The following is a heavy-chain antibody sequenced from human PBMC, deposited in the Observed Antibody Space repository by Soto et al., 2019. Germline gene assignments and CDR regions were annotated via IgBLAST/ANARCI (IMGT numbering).Heavy chain of an antibody. CDR2: IYYTGST. Sequence: QVQLQESGPGLVKPSETLSLTCTVSGGSVSSYYWSWIRQPPGKGLEWIGYIYYTGSTNYSPSLKSRVTISVDTSKDQFSLKLSSVTAADTAVYYCARFRDASWFDLWGRGTLVTVSS. J-gene: IGHJ2*01. CDR1: GGSVSSYY. D-gene: IGHD3-16*01. CDR3: ARFRDASWFDL. V-gene: IGHV4-59*02.